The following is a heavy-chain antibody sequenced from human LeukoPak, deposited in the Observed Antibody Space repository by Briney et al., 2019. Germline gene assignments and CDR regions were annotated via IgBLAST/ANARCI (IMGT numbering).Heavy chain of an antibody. CDR3: ASDPVRYCSSTSCYQKGHYYYYYMDV. CDR2: LNPILGIA. Sequence: SVKVSCKASGYTFTGYYMRWVRQAPGQGLEWMGWLNPILGIANYAQKFQGRVTITADKSTSTAYMELSSLRSEDTAVYYCASDPVRYCSSTSCYQKGHYYYYYMDVWGKGTTVTVSS. V-gene: IGHV1-69*10. D-gene: IGHD2-2*01. J-gene: IGHJ6*03. CDR1: GYTFTGYY.